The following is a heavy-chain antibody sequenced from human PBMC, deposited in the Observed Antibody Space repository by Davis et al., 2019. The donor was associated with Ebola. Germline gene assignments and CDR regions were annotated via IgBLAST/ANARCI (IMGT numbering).Heavy chain of an antibody. J-gene: IGHJ4*02. CDR1: GGSISSYY. D-gene: IGHD3-22*01. CDR2: IYHSGVT. Sequence: MPGGSLRLSCTVSGGSISSYYWSWIRQPPGKGLEWIGYIYHSGVTNHNPSLKSRVTISVDTSKNQFSLRLSSVTAADTAVYYCARGDSYYDPSGYYAGPEAPDHWGQGTLVSVSS. CDR3: ARGDSYYDPSGYYAGPEAPDH. V-gene: IGHV4-59*12.